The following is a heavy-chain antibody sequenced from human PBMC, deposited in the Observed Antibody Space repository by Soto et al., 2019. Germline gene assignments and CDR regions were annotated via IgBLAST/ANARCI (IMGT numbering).Heavy chain of an antibody. CDR1: GGSISSGGYY. V-gene: IGHV4-31*03. CDR3: ARETGTTGLDY. D-gene: IGHD1-1*01. Sequence: QVQLQESGPGLVKPSQTLSLTCTVSGGSISSGGYYWSWIRQHPGKGLEWIGYIYYSGSTYYNPSLKSXXTXSXXTSKNQFSLKLSSVTAADTAVYYCARETGTTGLDYWGQGTLVTVSS. CDR2: IYYSGST. J-gene: IGHJ4*02.